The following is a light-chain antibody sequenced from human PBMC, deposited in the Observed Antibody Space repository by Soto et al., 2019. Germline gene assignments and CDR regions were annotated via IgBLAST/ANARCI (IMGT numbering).Light chain of an antibody. V-gene: IGKV3-11*01. J-gene: IGKJ4*01. CDR2: DAS. CDR3: QQRSNWPLT. Sequence: EMVMTQSPATLSVSPGERATLSCRASQGVGINLAWYQQKPGQAPRLLIYDASNRATGIPARFSGSGSGTDFTLTISSLEPEDFAVYYCQQRSNWPLTFGGGTKVDIK. CDR1: QGVGIN.